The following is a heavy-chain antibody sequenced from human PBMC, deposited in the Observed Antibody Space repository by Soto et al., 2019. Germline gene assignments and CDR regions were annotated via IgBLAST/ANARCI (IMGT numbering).Heavy chain of an antibody. D-gene: IGHD3-10*01. CDR2: ISGSGGST. V-gene: IGHV3-23*01. CDR1: GFTFSSYA. Sequence: PGGSLRLSCAASGFTFSSYAMSWVRQAPGKGLEWVSAISGSGGSTYYADSVKGRFTISRDNSKNTLYLQMNSLRAEDTAVYYCAKDALVRGARLIVSGYFDYWGQGTLVTVSS. J-gene: IGHJ4*02. CDR3: AKDALVRGARLIVSGYFDY.